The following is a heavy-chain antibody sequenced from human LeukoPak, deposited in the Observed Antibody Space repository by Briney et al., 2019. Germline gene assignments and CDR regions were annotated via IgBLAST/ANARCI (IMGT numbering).Heavy chain of an antibody. CDR3: ARVNPSIYDY. D-gene: IGHD2-21*01. CDR2: FYYSGSA. Sequence: PSETLSPTCTVSGGSISSYSWSWIRQPPGEGLGWVGYFYYSGSANYNPSLKSRVTISGDTSKNQFSLKLSAVTAADTAVYYCARVNPSIYDYWGQGTLVTVSS. J-gene: IGHJ4*02. CDR1: GGSISSYS. V-gene: IGHV4-59*01.